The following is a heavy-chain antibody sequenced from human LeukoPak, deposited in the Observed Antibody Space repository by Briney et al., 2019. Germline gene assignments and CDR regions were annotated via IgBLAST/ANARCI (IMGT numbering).Heavy chain of an antibody. J-gene: IGHJ6*04. CDR2: ISPSSNSI. D-gene: IGHD6-13*01. V-gene: IGHV3-48*01. Sequence: GGSRRLSCAASGFTFGGYSIKWVRQVPGKGLEWVSYISPSSNSIYYADSVKGRFTISRDSAKNSLYLRMDSLRAEDTAVYYCARAAYSTSPDVWGKGTTVTVSS. CDR3: ARAAYSTSPDV. CDR1: GFTFGGYS.